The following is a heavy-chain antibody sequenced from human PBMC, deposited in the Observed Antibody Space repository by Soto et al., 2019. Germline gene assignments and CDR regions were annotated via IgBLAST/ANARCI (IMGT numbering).Heavy chain of an antibody. CDR2: INAGNGNT. CDR3: ARVLRYFDWLSHDAFDI. D-gene: IGHD3-9*01. Sequence: ASVKVSCKASGYTCTSYAMHCVRQAPGQRLEWMGWINAGNGNTKYSQKFQGRVTITRDTSASTAYMELSSLRSEDTAVYYCARVLRYFDWLSHDAFDIWGQGTMVTVSS. V-gene: IGHV1-3*01. CDR1: GYTCTSYA. J-gene: IGHJ3*02.